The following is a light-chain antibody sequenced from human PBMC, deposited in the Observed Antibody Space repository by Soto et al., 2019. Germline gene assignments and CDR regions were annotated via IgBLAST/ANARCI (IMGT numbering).Light chain of an antibody. Sequence: EIVLTQSPATLSVSPGERATLSCRASQSVSSYLAWYQQKPGQAPRLLIYDASNRATGIPARFGGSGSGTDFTLTISSPEPDDFAVYYCQQRSNWPTFGQGTKLEIK. J-gene: IGKJ2*01. CDR1: QSVSSY. V-gene: IGKV3-11*01. CDR3: QQRSNWPT. CDR2: DAS.